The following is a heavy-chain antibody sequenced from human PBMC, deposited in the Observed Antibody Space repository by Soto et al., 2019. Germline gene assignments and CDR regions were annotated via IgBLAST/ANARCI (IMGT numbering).Heavy chain of an antibody. CDR3: ARHFVFDYSNEAIDP. D-gene: IGHD4-4*01. CDR2: IYYSGST. CDR1: GGSISSYY. J-gene: IGHJ5*02. Sequence: QVQLQESGPGLVKPSETLSLTCTVSGGSISSYYWSWIRQPPGKGLEWIGYIYYSGSTNYNPSLKSRVTISVDTSKNQFSLKLSSVTAADTAVYYCARHFVFDYSNEAIDPWGQGTLVTVSS. V-gene: IGHV4-59*08.